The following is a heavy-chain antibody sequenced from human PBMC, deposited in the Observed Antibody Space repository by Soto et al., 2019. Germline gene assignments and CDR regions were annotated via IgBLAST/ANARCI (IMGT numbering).Heavy chain of an antibody. CDR3: LWGSSEFDY. J-gene: IGHJ4*02. Sequence: ASVKVSCKASGYSFTSYGISWVRQAPGQGLEWMGWISAYTGNTKYAPKLQGRFTMTTDTSTTTAYMELRSLRSDDTAVYYCLWGSSEFDYWGQGTLVTVSS. CDR1: GYSFTSYG. CDR2: ISAYTGNT. D-gene: IGHD3-16*01. V-gene: IGHV1-18*01.